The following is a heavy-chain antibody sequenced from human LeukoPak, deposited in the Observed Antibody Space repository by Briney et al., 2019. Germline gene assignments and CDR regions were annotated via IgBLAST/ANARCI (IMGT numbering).Heavy chain of an antibody. D-gene: IGHD3-22*01. CDR1: NYTFISYS. J-gene: IGHJ4*02. CDR2: IIPIFGTA. Sequence: SVTVSFKASNYTFISYSITWVRQAPGQGLEWMGGIIPIFGTANYAQKFQGRVTITADESTSTAYMELSSLRSEDTAVYYCAASLSYYYDSSGYYYGYFDYGGQGTLVTVSS. V-gene: IGHV1-69*13. CDR3: AASLSYYYDSSGYYYGYFDY.